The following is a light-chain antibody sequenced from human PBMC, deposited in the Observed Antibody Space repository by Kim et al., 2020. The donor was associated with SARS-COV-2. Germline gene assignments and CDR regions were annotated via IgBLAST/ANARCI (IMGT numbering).Light chain of an antibody. CDR1: QDVSPY. CDR2: DVS. J-gene: IGKJ4*01. V-gene: IGKV3-11*01. CDR3: QQRRTQLC. Sequence: EIVLTQSPATLSLSVGETATLSCRARQDVSPYLAWYQQKPGQPPRLLIYDVSTRATDTPARFSGSGSGTDFTLTISGLEPEDFAIYYFQQRRTQLCFGGWTKVDIK.